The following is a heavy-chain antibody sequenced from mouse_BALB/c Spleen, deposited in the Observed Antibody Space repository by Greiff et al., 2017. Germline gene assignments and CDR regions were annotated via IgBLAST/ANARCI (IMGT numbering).Heavy chain of an antibody. D-gene: IGHD1-1*01. J-gene: IGHJ3*01. CDR3: ARHGGYGSSYVTWFAY. CDR2: ISSGGSYT. V-gene: IGHV5-6*01. Sequence: EVNVVESGGDLVKPGGSLKLSCAASGFTFSSYGMSWVRQTPDKRLEWVATISSGGSYTYYPDSVKGRFTISRDNAKNTLYLQMSSLKSEDTAMYYCARHGGYGSSYVTWFAYWGQGTLVTVSA. CDR1: GFTFSSYG.